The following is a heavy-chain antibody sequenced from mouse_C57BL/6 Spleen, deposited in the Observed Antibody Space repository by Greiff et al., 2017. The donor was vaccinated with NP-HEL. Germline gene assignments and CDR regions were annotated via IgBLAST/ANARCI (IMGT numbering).Heavy chain of an antibody. Sequence: QVQLQQPGAELVMPGASVKLSCKASGYTFTSYWMHWVKQRPGQGLEWIGEIDPSDSYTNYNQKFKGKSTLTVDKSSSTAYMQLSSLTSEDSAVYYCARWGYDGRVDYWGQGTTLTVSS. J-gene: IGHJ2*01. D-gene: IGHD2-2*01. CDR3: ARWGYDGRVDY. CDR2: IDPSDSYT. CDR1: GYTFTSYW. V-gene: IGHV1-69*01.